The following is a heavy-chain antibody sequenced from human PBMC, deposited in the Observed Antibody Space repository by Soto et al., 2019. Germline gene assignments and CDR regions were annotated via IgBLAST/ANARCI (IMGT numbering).Heavy chain of an antibody. CDR2: IYWDDDK. CDR1: GFSLSTSGLG. CDR3: AHGGRDGYNLGDDAFDI. Sequence: QITLKESGPTLVKPTQTLTLTCTFSGFSLSTSGLGVGWIRQPPGKGLEWLALIYWDDDKRYRPSLKSRPTISKDTAPNQVVLTRASMDLVDTATYYCAHGGRDGYNLGDDAFDIWGQGTLVTVSS. J-gene: IGHJ3*02. V-gene: IGHV2-5*02. D-gene: IGHD3-16*01.